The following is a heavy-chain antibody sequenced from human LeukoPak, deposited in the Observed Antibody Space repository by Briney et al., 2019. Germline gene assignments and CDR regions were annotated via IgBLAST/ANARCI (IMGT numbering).Heavy chain of an antibody. Sequence: SETLSLTCTVSGYSISSGYYWGWIRQPPGKGLEWIGSIYHSGSTHYNPSIKSRVTISVDTSKNQFSLKLTSVTAADTAVYYCARGGYSGYDSRRVLGEFDPWGQGTQVTVSS. D-gene: IGHD5-12*01. V-gene: IGHV4-38-2*02. CDR1: GYSISSGYY. CDR3: ARGGYSGYDSRRVLGEFDP. CDR2: IYHSGST. J-gene: IGHJ5*02.